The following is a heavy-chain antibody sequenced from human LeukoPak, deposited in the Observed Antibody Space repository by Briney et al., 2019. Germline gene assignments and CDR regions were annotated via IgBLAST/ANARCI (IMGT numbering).Heavy chain of an antibody. Sequence: SETLSLTCAVYGGSFSGYYWSWIRQPPGKGLEWIGEINHSGSTNYNPSLKSRVTISVDTSKNQFSPKLSSVTAADTAVYYCARCYGSYYYYYMDVWGKGTTVTVSS. CDR3: ARCYGSYYYYYMDV. CDR1: GGSFSGYY. D-gene: IGHD2-15*01. V-gene: IGHV4-34*01. CDR2: INHSGST. J-gene: IGHJ6*03.